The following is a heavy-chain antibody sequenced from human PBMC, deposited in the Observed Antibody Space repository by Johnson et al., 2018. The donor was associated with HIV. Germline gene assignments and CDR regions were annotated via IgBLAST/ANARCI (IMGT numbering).Heavy chain of an antibody. V-gene: IGHV3-30*03. CDR3: ARASDAFDI. J-gene: IGHJ3*02. CDR2: ITYDGSNQ. CDR1: GFTFSTYG. Sequence: QVQLVESGGGVVQPGRSLRLSCAASGFTFSTYGMHWVRQAPGKGLEWVAVITYDGSNQYYGDSVKGRFTISRDNSKNTLYLQMNSLRAEDTAVYYCARASDAFDIWGQGTMVTVSS.